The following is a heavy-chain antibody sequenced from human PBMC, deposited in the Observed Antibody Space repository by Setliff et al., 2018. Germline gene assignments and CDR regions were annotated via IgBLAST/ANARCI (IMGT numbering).Heavy chain of an antibody. CDR2: IMPGRDT. CDR1: GDSLSGYH. V-gene: IGHV4-34*10. Sequence: SSETLSLTCAVYGDSLSGYHWSWIRQSPKKGLEWIGEIMPGRDTLYSPSLESRLTITIDTSKSQFSLKLTSVTAADTAVYYCARMSGSLYMDVWGKGTPVTVSS. CDR3: ARMSGSLYMDV. D-gene: IGHD6-25*01. J-gene: IGHJ6*03.